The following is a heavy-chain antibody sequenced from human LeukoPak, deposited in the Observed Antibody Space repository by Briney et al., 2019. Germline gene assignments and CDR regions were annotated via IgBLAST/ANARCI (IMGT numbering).Heavy chain of an antibody. D-gene: IGHD1-26*01. J-gene: IGHJ3*02. CDR1: GGSISSYY. CDR3: ARVFGSYYGDAFDI. CDR2: IYYSGST. V-gene: IGHV4-59*01. Sequence: PSETLSLTCTVSGGSISSYYWSWIRQPPGKGLEWIGYIYYSGSTSYNPSLKSRVTISVDTSKNQFSLKLSSVTAADTAVYYCARVFGSYYGDAFDIWGQGTMVTVSS.